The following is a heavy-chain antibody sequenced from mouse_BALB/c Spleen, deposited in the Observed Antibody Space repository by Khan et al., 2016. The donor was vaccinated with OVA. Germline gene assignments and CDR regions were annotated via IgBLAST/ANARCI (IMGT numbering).Heavy chain of an antibody. D-gene: IGHD1-1*01. Sequence: EVQLQQSGPELVKPGASVKMSCKASGYTFTSYVMHWVKQKPGQGLEWIGYISPNNDGSKYNEKFRSKATLTSDKSSSTAYMELSSLISEDSAVYYCLRSLYYYGSAYEGFAYWGQGTLVTVSA. V-gene: IGHV1S136*01. CDR3: LRSLYYYGSAYEGFAY. CDR2: ISPNNDGS. J-gene: IGHJ3*01. CDR1: GYTFTSYV.